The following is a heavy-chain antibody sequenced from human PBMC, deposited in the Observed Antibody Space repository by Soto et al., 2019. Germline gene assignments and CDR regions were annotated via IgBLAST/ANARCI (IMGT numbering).Heavy chain of an antibody. CDR1: GFTFDDYA. V-gene: IGHV3-9*01. Sequence: GGSLRLSCAASGFTFDDYAMHWVRQAPGKGLEWVSGISWNSGSIGYADSVKGRFTISRDNAKNSLYLQMNSLRAEDTALYYYAKGSNYYYYMDVWGKGTTVTGSS. CDR2: ISWNSGSI. CDR3: AKGSNYYYYMDV. J-gene: IGHJ6*03. D-gene: IGHD3-10*01.